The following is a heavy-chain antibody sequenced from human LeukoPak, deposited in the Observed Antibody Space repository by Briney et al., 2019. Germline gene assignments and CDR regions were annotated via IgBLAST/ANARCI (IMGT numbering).Heavy chain of an antibody. CDR2: ISGSGGST. CDR1: GFTFSSYA. CDR3: ARWAKPLVYDSSGYYKSTGLGAFDI. D-gene: IGHD3-22*01. V-gene: IGHV3-23*01. J-gene: IGHJ3*02. Sequence: GGSLRLSCAASGFTFSSYAMSWVRQAPGKGLEWVSAISGSGGSTYYADSVKGRFTISRDNSKNTLYLQMNSLRAEDTAVYYCARWAKPLVYDSSGYYKSTGLGAFDIWGQGTMVTVSS.